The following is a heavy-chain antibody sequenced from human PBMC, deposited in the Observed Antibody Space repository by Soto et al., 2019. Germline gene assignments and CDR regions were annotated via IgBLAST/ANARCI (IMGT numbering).Heavy chain of an antibody. CDR2: VTSDGSNK. CDR1: GFTFSTYA. CDR3: GRITLKTSVDTFDF. Sequence: QVQLVESGGGVVQPGRSLRLSCAASGFTFSTYALHWVRQAPGKGLEWVATVTSDGSNKYHADSVEGRFTISRDDSKNKLYLQLNSLRAEDTAVYYCGRITLKTSVDTFDFWGQGTMVTVSS. D-gene: IGHD3-22*01. J-gene: IGHJ3*01. V-gene: IGHV3-30-3*01.